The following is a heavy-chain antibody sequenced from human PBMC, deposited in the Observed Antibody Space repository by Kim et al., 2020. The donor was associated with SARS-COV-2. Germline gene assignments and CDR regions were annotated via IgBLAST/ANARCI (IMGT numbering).Heavy chain of an antibody. V-gene: IGHV1-18*04. J-gene: IGHJ4*02. Sequence: ASVKVSCKASGYTFTSYGISWVRQAPGQGLEWMGWISAYNGNTNYAQKLQGRVTMTTDTSTSTAYMELRSLRSDDTAVYYCARDQYVGVVPAASAAYYFDYWGQGTLVTVSS. CDR2: ISAYNGNT. D-gene: IGHD2-2*01. CDR1: GYTFTSYG. CDR3: ARDQYVGVVPAASAAYYFDY.